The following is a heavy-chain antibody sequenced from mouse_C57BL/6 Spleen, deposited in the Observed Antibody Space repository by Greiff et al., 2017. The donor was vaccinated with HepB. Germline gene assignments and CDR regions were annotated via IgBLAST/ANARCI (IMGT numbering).Heavy chain of an antibody. CDR1: GYTFTSYW. CDR2: IYPGSGST. CDR3: ARSYDYDGDYYAMDY. J-gene: IGHJ4*01. Sequence: QVQLQQPGAELVKPGASVKMSCKASGYTFTSYWITWVKQRPGQGLEWIGDIYPGSGSTNYNEKFKSKATLTVDTSSSTAYMQLSSLTSEDSAVYYGARSYDYDGDYYAMDYWGQGTSVTVSS. D-gene: IGHD2-4*01. V-gene: IGHV1-55*01.